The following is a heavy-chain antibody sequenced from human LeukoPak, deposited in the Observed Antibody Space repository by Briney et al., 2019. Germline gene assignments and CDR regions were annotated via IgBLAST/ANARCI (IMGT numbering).Heavy chain of an antibody. CDR2: INPNSGGT. J-gene: IGHJ4*02. Sequence: ASVKVSCKASGYTFTDYYMHWVRQAPGQGLEWMGRINPNSGGTNYAQKFQARVTMTRDTSISTAYMELSRLRSDDTALYYCARTAYYYDGSGYYLGDWGQGTLVTVSS. CDR3: ARTAYYYDGSGYYLGD. D-gene: IGHD3-22*01. CDR1: GYTFTDYY. V-gene: IGHV1-2*06.